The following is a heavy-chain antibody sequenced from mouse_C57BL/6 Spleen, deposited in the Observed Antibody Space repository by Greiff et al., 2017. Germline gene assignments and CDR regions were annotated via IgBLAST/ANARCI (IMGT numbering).Heavy chain of an antibody. CDR3: ARGRIYGNYLDY. V-gene: IGHV1-66*01. CDR1: GYSFTSYY. D-gene: IGHD2-1*01. J-gene: IGHJ2*01. Sequence: QVQLQQSGPELVKPGASVKISCKASGYSFTSYYIHWVKQRPGQGLEWIGWIYPGSGNTKYNEKFKGKATLTAYTSSSTAYMQLSSLTSEDSAVYYCARGRIYGNYLDYWGQGTTLTVSS. CDR2: IYPGSGNT.